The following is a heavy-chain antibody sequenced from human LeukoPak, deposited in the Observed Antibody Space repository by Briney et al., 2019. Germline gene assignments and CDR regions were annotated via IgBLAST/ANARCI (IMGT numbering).Heavy chain of an antibody. CDR2: IWYDGSNK. Sequence: GGSLRLSCAASGFTFSSYGMHWVRQAPGKGLEWVAVIWYDGSNKYYADSVKGRFTISRDNSKNTLYLQMNSLRAEDTAVYYCAKDHLPCDILTGYYVATFGYWGQGTLVTVSS. J-gene: IGHJ4*02. D-gene: IGHD3-9*01. CDR1: GFTFSSYG. V-gene: IGHV3-33*06. CDR3: AKDHLPCDILTGYYVATFGY.